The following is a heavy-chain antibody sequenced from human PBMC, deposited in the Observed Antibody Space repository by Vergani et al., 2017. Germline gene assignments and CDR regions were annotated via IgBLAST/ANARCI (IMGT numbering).Heavy chain of an antibody. CDR1: GFTLGNYD. J-gene: IGHJ4*02. CDR2: IQFDGSTK. D-gene: IGHD3-16*01. V-gene: IGHV3-30*02. Sequence: QVQLVESGGGVVQRGGSLRPSCATSGFTLGNYDMQWNRQRPGRGLEFVPFIQFDGSTKYYAYSVKGRFALSRDFSKNTLYLQMNSLTTDATATYYCAKHFRGWGIDYWCQGTQVIVSS. CDR3: AKHFRGWGIDY.